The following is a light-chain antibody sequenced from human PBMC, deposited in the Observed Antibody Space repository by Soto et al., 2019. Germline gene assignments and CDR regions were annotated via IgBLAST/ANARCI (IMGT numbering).Light chain of an antibody. CDR3: QQYRNSPPLYT. Sequence: EIVLTQSPCTLSLSPGERATLSCRASQSVSSRYLAWYQQKPGEAPRLLIYAASSRTTGISDRFSGSGSGTAFTLPISRLEPAEYAVYYCQQYRNSPPLYTFGPGTKLEIK. CDR2: AAS. V-gene: IGKV3-20*01. CDR1: QSVSSRY. J-gene: IGKJ2*01.